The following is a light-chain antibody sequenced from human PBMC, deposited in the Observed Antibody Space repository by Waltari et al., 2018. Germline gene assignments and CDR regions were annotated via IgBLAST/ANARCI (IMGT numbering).Light chain of an antibody. CDR1: SPNIGQSF. Sequence: QPVLTQPPSASGTPGQTATRSCSASSPNIGQSFCKWYQQFPGTAPKIPIFNNNNRPSGVPDRFSGSKSGTSASLAISGLRSEDEADYYCAAWDDSLSGRVFGGGTKLTV. V-gene: IGLV1-47*01. CDR2: NNN. CDR3: AAWDDSLSGRV. J-gene: IGLJ3*02.